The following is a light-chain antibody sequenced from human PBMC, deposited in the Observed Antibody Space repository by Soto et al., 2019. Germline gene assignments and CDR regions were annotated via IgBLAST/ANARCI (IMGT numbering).Light chain of an antibody. Sequence: QSALTQPASVSGSPGQSITISCTGTSSDVGSYNLVSWYQHHPGKAPKVMIYEGSKRPSGVSHRFSGSKSGNTASLTISGLQAEDEADYYCCSYAGGTTFVFGTGTKLTVL. CDR1: SSDVGSYNL. V-gene: IGLV2-23*01. CDR2: EGS. CDR3: CSYAGGTTFV. J-gene: IGLJ1*01.